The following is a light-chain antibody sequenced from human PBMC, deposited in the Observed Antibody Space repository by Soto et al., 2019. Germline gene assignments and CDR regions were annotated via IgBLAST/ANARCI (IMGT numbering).Light chain of an antibody. V-gene: IGKV3-20*01. CDR3: QQYGSSPAWT. Sequence: EIVLTQSPGTLSLSPGERATLSCRASQSVSSSYLAWYQQEPGQAPRLLIYGASSRATGIPDRFSGSGSGTDFTLTISRLEPEDFAVYYCQQYGSSPAWTFGQGTKVDIK. J-gene: IGKJ1*01. CDR2: GAS. CDR1: QSVSSSY.